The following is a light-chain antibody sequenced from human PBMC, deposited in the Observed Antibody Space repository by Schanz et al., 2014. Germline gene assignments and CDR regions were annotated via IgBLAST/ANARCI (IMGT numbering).Light chain of an antibody. Sequence: EIVMTQSPATLSVSPGERVTLSCRASQSVSSNLAWYQHKPGQAPGLLIYGASTRATGIPARFSGSGSGTECTLTISSLQSEDFAVYYWQQYNNWPPGGTFGQGTKVESK. CDR2: GAS. V-gene: IGKV3-15*01. CDR3: QQYNNWPPGGT. CDR1: QSVSSN. J-gene: IGKJ1*01.